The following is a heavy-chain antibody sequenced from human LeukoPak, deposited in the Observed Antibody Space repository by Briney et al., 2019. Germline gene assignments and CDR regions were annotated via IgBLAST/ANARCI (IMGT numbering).Heavy chain of an antibody. J-gene: IGHJ5*02. CDR2: IYYSGST. V-gene: IGHV4-39*01. Sequence: PSETLSLTCTVSGGSISSSSYYWGWIRQPPGKGLEWIGSIYYSGSTYYNPSLKSRVTISVDTSKNQFSLKLSSVTAADTAVYYCARPQAYGGSTFDPWGQGTLVTVSS. CDR3: ARPQAYGGSTFDP. D-gene: IGHD4-23*01. CDR1: GGSISSSSYY.